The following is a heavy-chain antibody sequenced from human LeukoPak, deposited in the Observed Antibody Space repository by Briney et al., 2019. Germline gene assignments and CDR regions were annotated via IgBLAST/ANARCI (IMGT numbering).Heavy chain of an antibody. Sequence: SETLSLTCAVSGDSISSSNWWSWVRQPPGKGLEWIGEIYHSGSTNYNPSLKSRVTISVDKSKNQFSLKLTSVTAADTAVYYCARAEINDYSRYWGQGIPVIVSS. CDR1: GDSISSSNW. CDR3: ARAEINDYSRY. D-gene: IGHD4-11*01. CDR2: IYHSGST. J-gene: IGHJ4*02. V-gene: IGHV4-4*02.